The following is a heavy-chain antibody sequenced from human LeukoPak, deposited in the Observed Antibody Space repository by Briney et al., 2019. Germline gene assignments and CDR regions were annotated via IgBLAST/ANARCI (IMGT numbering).Heavy chain of an antibody. J-gene: IGHJ4*02. D-gene: IGHD6-13*01. V-gene: IGHV3-33*01. CDR1: GFTFSSYG. CDR2: IWYDGSNK. Sequence: PGGSLRLSCAASGFTFSSYGMHWVRQAPGKGVEGVAVIWYDGSNKYYADSVKGRFTISRDNSNNTLYLQMNSLRAEDTAVYYCARDNRNQQQLVPLGYWGQGTLVTVSS. CDR3: ARDNRNQQQLVPLGY.